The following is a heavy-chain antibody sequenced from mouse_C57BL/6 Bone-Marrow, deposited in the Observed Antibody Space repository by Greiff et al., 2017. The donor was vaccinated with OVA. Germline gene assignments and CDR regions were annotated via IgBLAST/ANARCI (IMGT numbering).Heavy chain of an antibody. Sequence: QVQLQQSGAELVRPGTSVKVSCKASGYAFTNYLIEWVKQRPGQGLEWIGVINPGSGGTNYTEKFKGKATLTADKSSSTAYMQLSSLTSEDSAVYFCARQTPYYYGSSYGYFDVWGTGTTVTVSS. CDR3: ARQTPYYYGSSYGYFDV. CDR1: GYAFTNYL. CDR2: INPGSGGT. D-gene: IGHD1-1*01. V-gene: IGHV1-54*01. J-gene: IGHJ1*03.